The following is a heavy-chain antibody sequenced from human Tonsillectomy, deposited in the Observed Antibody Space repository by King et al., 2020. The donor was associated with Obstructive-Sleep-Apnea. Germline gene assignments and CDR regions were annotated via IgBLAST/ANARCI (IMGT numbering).Heavy chain of an antibody. D-gene: IGHD2-2*01. CDR2: IWYDGSNK. J-gene: IGHJ6*02. CDR3: ARDLVPAAVRLRYYGMDV. CDR1: GFIFSSYG. Sequence: VQLVESGGGVVQPGRSLRLSCAASGFIFSSYGMHWVRQAPGKGLEWVALIWYDGSNKYYADSVRGRFTLSRDNSKNTLYLQMHSLRAEDTAVYYCARDLVPAAVRLRYYGMDVWGQGTTVTVSS. V-gene: IGHV3-33*01.